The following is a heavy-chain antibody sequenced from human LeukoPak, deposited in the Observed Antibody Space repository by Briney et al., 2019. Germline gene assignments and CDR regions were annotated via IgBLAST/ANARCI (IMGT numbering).Heavy chain of an antibody. CDR3: ARDKLVGPTQFDY. V-gene: IGHV3-7*01. CDR1: SSGSYY. J-gene: IGHJ4*02. CDR2: IKQDGSER. D-gene: IGHD1-26*01. Sequence: SSGSYYWSWTRQAAGKGLEWVANIKQDGSERYYVDSVTGRFTISRDNAKDSLYLQMNSLRAEDTAVYYCARDKLVGPTQFDYWGQGTLVTVSS.